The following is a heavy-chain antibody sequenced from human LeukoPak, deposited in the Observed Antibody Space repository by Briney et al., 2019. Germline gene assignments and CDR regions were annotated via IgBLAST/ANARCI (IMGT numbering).Heavy chain of an antibody. CDR1: GGSISSGGYY. V-gene: IGHV4-31*02. J-gene: IGHJ5*02. Sequence: SETLSLTSTVSGGSISSGGYYWSWIRQHPGKGLEWIGYIYYSGSTYYNPSLKSRVTISVDTSKNQFSLKLSSVTAADTAVYYCARGSIAVHWFDPWGQGTLVTVSS. D-gene: IGHD6-19*01. CDR2: IYYSGST. CDR3: ARGSIAVHWFDP.